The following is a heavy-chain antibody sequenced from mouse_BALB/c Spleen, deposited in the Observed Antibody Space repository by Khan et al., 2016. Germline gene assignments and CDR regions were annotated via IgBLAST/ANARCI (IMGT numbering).Heavy chain of an antibody. CDR2: IWGDGST. J-gene: IGHJ3*01. Sequence: QVQLKESGPGLVAPSQSLSITCTVPGFSLTGYGVNWVRKPPGKGLEWLGMIWGDGSTDYNSALKSRLSISKDNSKSQVFLKMNSLQTDDTARYYCALVAYWGQGTLVTVSA. CDR3: ALVAY. V-gene: IGHV2-6-7*01. CDR1: GFSLTGYG.